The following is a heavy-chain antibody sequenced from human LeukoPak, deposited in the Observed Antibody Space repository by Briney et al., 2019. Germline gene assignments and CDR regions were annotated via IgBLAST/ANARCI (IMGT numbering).Heavy chain of an antibody. J-gene: IGHJ4*02. V-gene: IGHV3-21*01. D-gene: IGHD3-10*01. Sequence: GGSLRLSCEASGFSFSSYNMDWVRQTPGKGLEWISSITTSSSYTFYADSVKGRFTISRDNSKNTLYLQMNSLRAEDTAVYYCAKIGYSGSGVGYYMDVWGQGTLVTVSS. CDR2: ITTSSSYT. CDR1: GFSFSSYN. CDR3: AKIGYSGSGVGYYMDV.